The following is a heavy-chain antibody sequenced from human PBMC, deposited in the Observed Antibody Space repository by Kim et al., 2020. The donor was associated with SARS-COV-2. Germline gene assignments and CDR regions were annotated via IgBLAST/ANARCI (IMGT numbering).Heavy chain of an antibody. D-gene: IGHD2-2*01. CDR1: GGSISSSSYY. Sequence: SETLSLTCTVSGGSISSSSYYWGWIRQPPGKGLEWIGSIYYSGSTYYNPSLKSRVTISVDTSKNQFSLKLSSVTAADTAVYYCASLLYQYAPNDYWGQGTLVTVSS. CDR2: IYYSGST. J-gene: IGHJ4*02. CDR3: ASLLYQYAPNDY. V-gene: IGHV4-39*01.